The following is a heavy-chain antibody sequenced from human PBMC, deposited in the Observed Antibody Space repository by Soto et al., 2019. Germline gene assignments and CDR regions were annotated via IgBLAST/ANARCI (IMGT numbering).Heavy chain of an antibody. CDR2: INPNSGGT. J-gene: IGHJ3*02. CDR3: ARDVEGIAVTGNSFDI. CDR1: GHTFTGYY. Sequence: GASVKVSCKASGHTFTGYYMHWVRQAPGQGLEWMGWINPNSGGTNYAQTFQGWVTMTRDTSISTAYMELSRLRSDDTAVYYCARDVEGIAVTGNSFDIWGQGTMVTVSS. V-gene: IGHV1-2*04. D-gene: IGHD6-19*01.